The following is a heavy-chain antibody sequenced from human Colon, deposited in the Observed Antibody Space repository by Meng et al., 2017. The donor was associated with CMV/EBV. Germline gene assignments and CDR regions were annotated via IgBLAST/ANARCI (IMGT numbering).Heavy chain of an antibody. CDR2: IHYTGNT. CDR1: DGSISPYF. D-gene: IGHD2-21*01. Sequence: SETLSLTCTVSDGSISPYFRSWVRQPPGKGLEWIGFIHYTGNTYYSPSLRSRVSISMDTSRNQFSLRLNSVTAADTANYYCARVIAIQAAGVSFDHWGQGTLVTVSS. J-gene: IGHJ4*02. CDR3: ARVIAIQAAGVSFDH. V-gene: IGHV4-59*01.